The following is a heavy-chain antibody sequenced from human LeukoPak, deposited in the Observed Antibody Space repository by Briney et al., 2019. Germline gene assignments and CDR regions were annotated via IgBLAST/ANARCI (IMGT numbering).Heavy chain of an antibody. J-gene: IGHJ3*02. CDR2: IYYSGST. V-gene: IGHV4-59*08. CDR3: ARPGGEEEEDAFDI. Sequence: SETLSLTCTVSGGSITSHYWSWIRQPPGKGLEWIGYIYYSGSTNYNPSLKSRVTISVDTSKNQFTLKLSSVTAADTAVYYCARPGGEEEEDAFDIWGQGTMVTFSS. D-gene: IGHD3-10*01. CDR1: GGSITSHY.